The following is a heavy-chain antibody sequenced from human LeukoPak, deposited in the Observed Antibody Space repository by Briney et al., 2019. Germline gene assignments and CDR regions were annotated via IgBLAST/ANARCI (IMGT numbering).Heavy chain of an antibody. CDR1: GYTLTELS. CDR2: FDPEDGET. Sequence: ASVKVSCKVSGYTLTELSMHWVRQAPGKGLEWMGGFDPEDGETIYAQKFQGRVTMTEDTSTDTAYMELSSLRSEDTAVYYCATLLTRGSGSYSNYYYYGMDVWGQGTTVTVSS. V-gene: IGHV1-24*01. J-gene: IGHJ6*02. CDR3: ATLLTRGSGSYSNYYYYGMDV. D-gene: IGHD3-10*01.